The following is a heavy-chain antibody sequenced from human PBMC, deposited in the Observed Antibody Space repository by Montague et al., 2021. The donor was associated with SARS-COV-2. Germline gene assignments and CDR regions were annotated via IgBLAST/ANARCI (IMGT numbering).Heavy chain of an antibody. CDR3: ARLGDGVVPSPILGVGPYYSYYYMDF. V-gene: IGHV4-34*01. J-gene: IGHJ6*03. CDR1: GGSFSTYS. CDR2: IHHGGGT. Sequence: SETLSLTCAVHGGSFSTYSWNWIRQPPGKGLEWIGEIHHGGGTNYNPSLKSRVTISADTSKNQFSLKLTSVAAADTAVYYCARLGDGVVPSPILGVGPYYSYYYMDFWGKGTTVTVSS. D-gene: IGHD3-10*01.